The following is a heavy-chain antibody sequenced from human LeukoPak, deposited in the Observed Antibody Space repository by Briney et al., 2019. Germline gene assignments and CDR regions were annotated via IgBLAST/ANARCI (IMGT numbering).Heavy chain of an antibody. J-gene: IGHJ4*02. CDR3: ARGGRYQLLKTFDY. V-gene: IGHV1-18*01. CDR2: ISAYNGNT. CDR1: GYTFTSYG. Sequence: GASVNVSCKASGYTFTSYGISWVRQAPGQGLEWMGWISAYNGNTNYAQKLQVRVTMTTDTSTSPAHMGLRRLSSDAPPVYYCARGGRYQLLKTFDYWGQGTLATVSS. D-gene: IGHD2-2*01.